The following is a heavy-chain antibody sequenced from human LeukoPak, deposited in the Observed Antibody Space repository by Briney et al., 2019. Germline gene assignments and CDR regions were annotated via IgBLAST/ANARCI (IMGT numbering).Heavy chain of an antibody. D-gene: IGHD3-22*01. Sequence: SETLSLTCTVSGGSISSYYWSWIRQPPGKGLEWIGYIYYSGSTNYNPSLKSRVTISVDTSKNQFSLKLSSVTAADTAVYYCARDRYYYDSSGYYYMDVWGKGTTVTVSS. CDR2: IYYSGST. V-gene: IGHV4-59*01. CDR3: ARDRYYYDSSGYYYMDV. J-gene: IGHJ6*03. CDR1: GGSISSYY.